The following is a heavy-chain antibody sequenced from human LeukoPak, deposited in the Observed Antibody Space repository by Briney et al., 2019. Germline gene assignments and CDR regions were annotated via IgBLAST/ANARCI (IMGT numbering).Heavy chain of an antibody. J-gene: IGHJ4*02. CDR3: AKVGTYYYDSSGYSTFDY. CDR1: GFTFSSYG. V-gene: IGHV3-30*18. CDR2: VSYDGSNK. D-gene: IGHD3-22*01. Sequence: GGSLRLSCAASGFTFSSYGMHWVRQAPGKGLEWVAVVSYDGSNKYYADSVKGRFTISRDNSKNTLYLQMNSLRAEDTAVYYCAKVGTYYYDSSGYSTFDYWGQGTLVTVSS.